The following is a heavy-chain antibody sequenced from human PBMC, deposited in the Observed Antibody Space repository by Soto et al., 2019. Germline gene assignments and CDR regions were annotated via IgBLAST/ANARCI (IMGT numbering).Heavy chain of an antibody. V-gene: IGHV3-9*01. Sequence: GGSLRLSCAASGFTFDDFAMHWVRQAPGKGLEWVSGINWNSGDIDYADSVRGRFTISRDNAKNALYLQMNSLRAEDAAFYYCVKDIGASGAYWYFDLWGRGTLVTVSS. D-gene: IGHD2-8*02. J-gene: IGHJ2*01. CDR1: GFTFDDFA. CDR3: VKDIGASGAYWYFDL. CDR2: INWNSGDI.